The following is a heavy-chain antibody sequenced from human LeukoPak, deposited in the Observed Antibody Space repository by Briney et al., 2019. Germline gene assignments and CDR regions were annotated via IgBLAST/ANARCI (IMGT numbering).Heavy chain of an antibody. CDR3: ARDASRGYSYGYYFDY. D-gene: IGHD5-18*01. CDR1: GFTFSTYA. V-gene: IGHV3-30-3*01. Sequence: GGSLRLSCAVSGFTFSTYALHWVRQAPGTGLEWVAVISYDGNNKYYADSVKGRFTISRDNSKNTLYLQMDSLRAEDTAVYYCARDASRGYSYGYYFDYWGQGTLVTVSS. CDR2: ISYDGNNK. J-gene: IGHJ4*02.